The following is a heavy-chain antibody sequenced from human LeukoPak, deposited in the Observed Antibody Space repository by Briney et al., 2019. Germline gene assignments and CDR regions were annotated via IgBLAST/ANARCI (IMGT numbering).Heavy chain of an antibody. CDR2: IYYSGST. V-gene: IGHV4-59*12. J-gene: IGHJ4*02. CDR1: GGSISSYY. CDR3: ARGVAAAGTFDY. D-gene: IGHD6-13*01. Sequence: PSETLSLTCTVSGGSISSYYWSWIRQPPGKGLEWIGYIYYSGSTNYNPSLKSRVTISVDTSKNQFSLKLSSVTAADTAVYYCARGVAAAGTFDYRGQGTLVTVSS.